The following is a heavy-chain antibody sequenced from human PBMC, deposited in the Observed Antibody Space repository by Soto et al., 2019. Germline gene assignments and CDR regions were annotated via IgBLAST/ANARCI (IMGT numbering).Heavy chain of an antibody. CDR3: ANGLLLLSWGAAFDI. D-gene: IGHD3-22*01. CDR2: ISWDGGST. J-gene: IGHJ3*02. Sequence: GGSLRLSCAASGFTFDDYTMHWVRQAPGKGLEWVSLISWDGGSTYYADSVKGRFTISRDNSKNSLYLQMNSLRTEDTALYYCANGLLLLSWGAAFDIWGQGTMVTVSS. CDR1: GFTFDDYT. V-gene: IGHV3-43*01.